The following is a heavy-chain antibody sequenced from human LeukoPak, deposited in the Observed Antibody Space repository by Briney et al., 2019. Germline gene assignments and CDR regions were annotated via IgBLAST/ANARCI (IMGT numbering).Heavy chain of an antibody. Sequence: GGSLRLSCAASGFTFSSHWMHWVRQAPGKGLVWVSRINGDGSNTTYADSVKGRFTISRDNSKNTLYLQMNSLRAEDTAVYYCAKDLGGGDCLWGQGTLVTVSS. CDR1: GFTFSSHW. CDR2: INGDGSNT. CDR3: AKDLGGGDCL. D-gene: IGHD2-21*02. V-gene: IGHV3-74*03. J-gene: IGHJ4*02.